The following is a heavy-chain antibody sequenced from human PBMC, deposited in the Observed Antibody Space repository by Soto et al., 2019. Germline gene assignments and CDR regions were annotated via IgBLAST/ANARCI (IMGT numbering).Heavy chain of an antibody. Sequence: ASVKVSCKASGYTFTNYYMHWVRQAPGQGLEWMGWMNPRSGGTKYAQKFQGRVTMTRDTSISTAYMELSRLRSDDTAVYYCARYTTRVTIFGVVTHDAFDIWGQGTMVTVSS. V-gene: IGHV1-2*02. D-gene: IGHD3-3*01. CDR1: GYTFTNYY. CDR2: MNPRSGGT. CDR3: ARYTTRVTIFGVVTHDAFDI. J-gene: IGHJ3*02.